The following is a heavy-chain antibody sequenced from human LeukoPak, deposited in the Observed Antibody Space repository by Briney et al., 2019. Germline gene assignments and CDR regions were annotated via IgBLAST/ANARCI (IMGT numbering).Heavy chain of an antibody. CDR1: GYTFTSYG. Sequence: GASVKVSCKASGYTFTSYGISWVRQAPGQGLEWMGIINPSGDFRSYAQKFQGRVTVTRDMSTRTVYMELSDLEPEDTAVYYCARDYSGEWEQLTGWWFDPWGQGTLVTVSS. V-gene: IGHV1-46*01. J-gene: IGHJ5*02. CDR2: INPSGDFR. CDR3: ARDYSGEWEQLTGWWFDP. D-gene: IGHD1-26*01.